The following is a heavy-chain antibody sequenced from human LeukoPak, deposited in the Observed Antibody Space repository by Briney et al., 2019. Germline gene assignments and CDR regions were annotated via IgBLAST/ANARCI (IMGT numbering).Heavy chain of an antibody. V-gene: IGHV5-51*01. J-gene: IGHJ5*02. Sequence: KIGESLKISCKGSGYSFSTHWIGWVRQMPGKGLEWMGIIYPGDSDARYSPSFQGQVTISADKSISTAYLQWSSLKASDTAMYYCARTPYSGSYYAWFDPWGQGTLVTVSS. CDR1: GYSFSTHW. D-gene: IGHD1-26*01. CDR2: IYPGDSDA. CDR3: ARTPYSGSYYAWFDP.